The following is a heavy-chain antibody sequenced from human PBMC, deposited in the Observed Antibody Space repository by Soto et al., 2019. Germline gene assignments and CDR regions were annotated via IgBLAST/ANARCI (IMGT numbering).Heavy chain of an antibody. CDR1: GFIFADYW. CDR2: IKTDGGDK. CDR3: GREARAPLN. V-gene: IGHV3-7*03. Sequence: DVQLVESGGGLVQPGGSLTLSCVASGFIFADYWITWVRQTPGKGLEWVATIKTDGGDKLYLDSVRCRFTIFRDNAKNSLYLQMNSLRAEDSAMYYCGREARAPLNWGQGTLVTVAS. J-gene: IGHJ4*02.